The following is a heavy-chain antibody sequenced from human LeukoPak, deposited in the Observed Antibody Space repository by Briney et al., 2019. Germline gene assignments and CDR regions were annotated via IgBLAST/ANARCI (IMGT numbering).Heavy chain of an antibody. V-gene: IGHV4-61*02. CDR2: IYNEGST. CDR1: GGSIRRDYYY. J-gene: IGHJ4*02. CDR3: ARRPMDRGIIPLSFDY. D-gene: IGHD3-10*01. Sequence: SETLSLTCTVSGGSIRRDYYYWNWIRQPAGKGLEWIGRIYNEGSTNYNPPLKSRLTIFLDVSKNQFSLNLNSVTAADTAVYFCARRPMDRGIIPLSFDYWGQGTLVTVSS.